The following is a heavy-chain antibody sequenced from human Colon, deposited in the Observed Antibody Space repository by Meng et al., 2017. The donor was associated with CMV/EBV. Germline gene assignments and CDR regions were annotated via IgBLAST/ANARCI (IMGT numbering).Heavy chain of an antibody. CDR3: ARKFGRMTVFGVAKGKDPIDF. CDR2: ISSSSSYI. D-gene: IGHD3-3*01. V-gene: IGHV3-21*01. J-gene: IGHJ3*01. Sequence: ESLKISCAASGFTFSSYSMNWVRQAPGKGLEWVSSISSSSSYIYYADSVKGRFTISRDNAKNSLYLQMNSLRAEDTAVYYCARKFGRMTVFGVAKGKDPIDFWGRGTMVTVSS. CDR1: GFTFSSYS.